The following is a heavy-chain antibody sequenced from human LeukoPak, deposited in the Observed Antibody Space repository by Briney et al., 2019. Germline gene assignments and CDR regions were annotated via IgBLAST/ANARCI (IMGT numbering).Heavy chain of an antibody. CDR2: IDPNSGGT. Sequence: ASVKVSCKASGYTFTGYYMHWVRQAPGQGLEWMGWIDPNSGGTNYAQKFQGRVTMTRDTSISTAYMELSRLRSDDTAVYYCARGALTPLGWLRRSPYYDYVWGSYRPLSWFDPWGQGTLVTVSS. D-gene: IGHD3-16*02. J-gene: IGHJ5*02. CDR1: GYTFTGYY. V-gene: IGHV1-2*02. CDR3: ARGALTPLGWLRRSPYYDYVWGSYRPLSWFDP.